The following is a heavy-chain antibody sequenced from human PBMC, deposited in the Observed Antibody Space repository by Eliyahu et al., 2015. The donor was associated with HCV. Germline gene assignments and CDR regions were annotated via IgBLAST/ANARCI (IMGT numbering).Heavy chain of an antibody. CDR3: VREGTKQWLADSGMDV. D-gene: IGHD6-19*01. V-gene: IGHV3-33*01. Sequence: QVQLVESGGGVVQPGRSLRLSCAAXGFNFRSYGMHWVRQAPGKGLEWVAVIWNDESNKYYADSVKGRFTISRDSSKNTLYLQMNSLRAEDTAVYYCVREGTKQWLADSGMDVWGQGTTVTVSS. J-gene: IGHJ6*02. CDR2: IWNDESNK. CDR1: GFNFRSYG.